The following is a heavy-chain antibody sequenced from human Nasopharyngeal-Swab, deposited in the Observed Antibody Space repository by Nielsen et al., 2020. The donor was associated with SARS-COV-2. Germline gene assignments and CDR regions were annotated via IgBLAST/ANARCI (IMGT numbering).Heavy chain of an antibody. D-gene: IGHD1-26*01. V-gene: IGHV3-21*01. CDR3: ALGATNYYYYGMDV. CDR2: ISSSSSYI. Sequence: WIRQPPGKGLEWVSSISSSSSYIYYADSVKGRFTISRDNAKNSLYLQMNSLRAEDTAVYYCALGATNYYYYGMDVWGQGTTVTVSS. J-gene: IGHJ6*02.